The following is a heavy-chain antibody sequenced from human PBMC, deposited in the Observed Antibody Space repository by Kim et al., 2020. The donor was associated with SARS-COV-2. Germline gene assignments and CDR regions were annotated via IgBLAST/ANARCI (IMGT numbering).Heavy chain of an antibody. D-gene: IGHD1-1*01. Sequence: SETLSLTCTVSGGSISSSSYYWGWIRQPPGKGLEWIGSIYYSGSTYYNPPLKSRVTISVDTSKNQFSLKLSSVTAADTAVYYCARTTQEKWNDPHYYFDYWGQGTLVTVSS. V-gene: IGHV4-39*01. CDR1: GGSISSSSYY. CDR2: IYYSGST. J-gene: IGHJ4*02. CDR3: ARTTQEKWNDPHYYFDY.